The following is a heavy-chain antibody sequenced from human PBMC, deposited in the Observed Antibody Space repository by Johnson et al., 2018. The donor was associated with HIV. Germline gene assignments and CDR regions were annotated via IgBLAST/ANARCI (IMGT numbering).Heavy chain of an antibody. J-gene: IGHJ3*02. Sequence: VQLVESGGVVVQPGGSLRLSCAASGFTFDDYTMHWVRQAPGKGLEWVAVMWYDGSNKYYADSVKGRFTISRDNSKNTLYLQMNSLRAEDTALYYCAKDSRYYYYVWGDAFDIWGQGTMVTVSS. CDR1: GFTFDDYT. D-gene: IGHD3-16*01. CDR2: MWYDGSNK. V-gene: IGHV3-30*02. CDR3: AKDSRYYYYVWGDAFDI.